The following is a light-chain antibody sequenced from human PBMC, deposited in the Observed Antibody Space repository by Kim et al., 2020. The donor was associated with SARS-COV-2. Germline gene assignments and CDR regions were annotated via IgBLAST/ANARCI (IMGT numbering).Light chain of an antibody. V-gene: IGLV1-40*01. CDR2: GNS. J-gene: IGLJ2*01. CDR3: QSYDSSLSGSHVV. Sequence: VTISCTGSSSNIGAGYDVHWYQQLPGTAPKLLLYGNSNRPSGVPDRFSGSKSGTSASLAITGLQAEDEADYYCQSYDSSLSGSHVVFGGGTQLTVL. CDR1: SSNIGAGYD.